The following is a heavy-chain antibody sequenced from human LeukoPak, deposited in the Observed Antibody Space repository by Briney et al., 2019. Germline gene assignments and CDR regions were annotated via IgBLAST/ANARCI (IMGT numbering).Heavy chain of an antibody. CDR3: ARDDFIGYSSGWYYFDY. CDR1: GFTVSSNY. V-gene: IGHV3-53*01. CDR2: IYTGGTT. D-gene: IGHD6-19*01. Sequence: QPGGSLRLSCAASGFTVSSNYMSWVRQAPGKGLEWVSIIYTGGTTYYPDSVKGRFTISRENSKNTLYLQMNTLRAEDTAVYYCARDDFIGYSSGWYYFDYWGQGTLVTVSS. J-gene: IGHJ4*02.